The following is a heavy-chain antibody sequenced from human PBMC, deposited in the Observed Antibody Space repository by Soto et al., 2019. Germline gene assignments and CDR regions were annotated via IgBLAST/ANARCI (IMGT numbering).Heavy chain of an antibody. J-gene: IGHJ4*02. D-gene: IGHD3-10*01. Sequence: GGSLRLSCVASGFTFSTYAMSWVRQAPGKGLEWVSAISGSGGSTYYADSVKGRFTISRDNSKNTLYLQMNSLRAEDTAVYYCAKPVYGAGSYYNVYYFDYWGQGTLVTVSS. V-gene: IGHV3-23*01. CDR2: ISGSGGST. CDR1: GFTFSTYA. CDR3: AKPVYGAGSYYNVYYFDY.